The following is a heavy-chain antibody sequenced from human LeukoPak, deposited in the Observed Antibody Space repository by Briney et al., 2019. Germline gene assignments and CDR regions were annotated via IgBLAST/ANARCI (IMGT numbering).Heavy chain of an antibody. Sequence: ASGKVSCKGSGGTFSSYAISWVRQAPGQGLEWMGKIIPIFGTANYAQKFQGRVTITTDESTSTAYMELSSLRSEDTAVYYCATDTSIFGVVIIKGGYYFDYWGQGTLVTVSS. D-gene: IGHD3-3*01. J-gene: IGHJ4*02. CDR1: GGTFSSYA. V-gene: IGHV1-69*05. CDR2: IIPIFGTA. CDR3: ATDTSIFGVVIIKGGYYFDY.